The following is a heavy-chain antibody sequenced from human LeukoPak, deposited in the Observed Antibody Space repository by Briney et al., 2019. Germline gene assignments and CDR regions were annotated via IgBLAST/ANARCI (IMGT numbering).Heavy chain of an antibody. D-gene: IGHD6-13*01. Sequence: SQTLSLTCTVSGGSISRGSYYWSWIRQPAGKGLEWIGRIYTSGSTNYNPSLKSRVTISVDTSKNQFSLKLSSVTAADTAVYYCARVPAAGTRAFDIWGQGTMVTVSS. CDR3: ARVPAAGTRAFDI. V-gene: IGHV4-61*02. CDR2: IYTSGST. CDR1: GGSISRGSYY. J-gene: IGHJ3*02.